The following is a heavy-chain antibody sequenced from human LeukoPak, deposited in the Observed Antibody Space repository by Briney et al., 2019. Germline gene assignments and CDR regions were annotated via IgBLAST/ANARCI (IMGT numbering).Heavy chain of an antibody. CDR3: AKDSIVVVPAAIGY. CDR2: ISGSGGST. V-gene: IGHV3-23*01. Sequence: PGVSLRLSCAASGFTFSSYAMSWVRQAPGKGLEWVSAISGSGGSTYYADSVKGRFTISRDNSKNTLYLQMNSLRAEDTAVYYCAKDSIVVVPAAIGYWGQGTLVTVSS. J-gene: IGHJ4*02. CDR1: GFTFSSYA. D-gene: IGHD2-2*02.